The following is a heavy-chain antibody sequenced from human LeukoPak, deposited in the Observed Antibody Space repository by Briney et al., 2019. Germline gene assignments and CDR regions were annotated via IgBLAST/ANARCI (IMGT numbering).Heavy chain of an antibody. CDR3: AKPPFMGIAVAGTLDY. Sequence: GGSLRLSCAASGFTFSSYAMSWVRQAPGKGLEWVSAISGSGGSTYYADSVKGRFTISRDNSKNTLYLQMNSLRAEDTAVYYCAKPPFMGIAVAGTLDYWGQGTLVTVSS. CDR2: ISGSGGST. CDR1: GFTFSSYA. V-gene: IGHV3-23*01. D-gene: IGHD6-19*01. J-gene: IGHJ4*02.